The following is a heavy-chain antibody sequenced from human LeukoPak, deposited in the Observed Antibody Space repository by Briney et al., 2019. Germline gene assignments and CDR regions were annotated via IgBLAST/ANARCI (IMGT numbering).Heavy chain of an antibody. Sequence: GGSLRLSCAASGFTFSSYWMSWVRQAPGKGLEWVANIKQDGSEKYYVDSVKGRFTISRDNAKNSLYLQMNSLRAEGTAVYYCARVDFDWLFDYWGQGTLVTVSS. D-gene: IGHD3-9*01. CDR2: IKQDGSEK. CDR3: ARVDFDWLFDY. V-gene: IGHV3-7*01. CDR1: GFTFSSYW. J-gene: IGHJ4*02.